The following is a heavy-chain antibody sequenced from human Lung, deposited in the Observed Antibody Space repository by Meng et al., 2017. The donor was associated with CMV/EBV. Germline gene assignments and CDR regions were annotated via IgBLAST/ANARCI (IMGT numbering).Heavy chain of an antibody. D-gene: IGHD3-3*01. CDR3: ARVGNERITIFGVVTKGAFDI. V-gene: IGHV1-46*01. Sequence: SXXVSXXASGYTFTSYYMHWVRQAPGQGLEWMGIINPSGGSTSYAQKFQDRVTMTRDTSTSTVYMELSSLRSEDTAVYYCARVGNERITIFGVVTKGAFDIXGQGXMVTVSS. J-gene: IGHJ3*02. CDR1: GYTFTSYY. CDR2: INPSGGST.